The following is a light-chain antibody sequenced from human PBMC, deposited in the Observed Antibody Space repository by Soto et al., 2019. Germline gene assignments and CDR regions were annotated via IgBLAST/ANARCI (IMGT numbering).Light chain of an antibody. Sequence: AIQMTQSPSSLSAAVGDRVTITFRTSQGIGNDLGWYQQKPGKAPKLLIYVASSLQSGVPSRFSGSGSGTDFTLTISSLQPEDFATYYCLQDYNYPLTFGPGTKVDIK. J-gene: IGKJ1*01. CDR2: VAS. V-gene: IGKV1-6*01. CDR3: LQDYNYPLT. CDR1: QGIGND.